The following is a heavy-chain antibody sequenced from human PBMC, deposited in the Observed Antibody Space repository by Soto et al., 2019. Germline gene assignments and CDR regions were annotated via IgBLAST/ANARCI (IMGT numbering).Heavy chain of an antibody. CDR1: GYSFTSYD. J-gene: IGHJ4*02. Sequence: QVQLVQSGAEVKKPGASVKVSCKASGYSFTSYDINWVRQATGQGLEWMGWMNPNSGNTGYAQKFQDRVTMTRNTSISTAYMELSSLRSEDTAVYYCARGLTSTTNYDFWSLPTPGYWGQGTLVTVSS. V-gene: IGHV1-8*01. CDR2: MNPNSGNT. D-gene: IGHD3-3*01. CDR3: ARGLTSTTNYDFWSLPTPGY.